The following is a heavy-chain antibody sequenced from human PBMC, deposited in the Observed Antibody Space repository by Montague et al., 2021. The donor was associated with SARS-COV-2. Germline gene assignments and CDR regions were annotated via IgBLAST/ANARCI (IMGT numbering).Heavy chain of an antibody. Sequence: SETLSLTCTVSGGSISSSGYYWGWIRQPPGKGLEWIGSIYYSGSTYYNPSLKSRVTISVDTSKNQFSLKLSSVTAADTAVYYCARRSRHYDLWIGYLPVHFDYWGQGTLVTVSS. CDR2: IYYSGST. J-gene: IGHJ4*02. V-gene: IGHV4-39*01. CDR1: GGSISSSGYY. D-gene: IGHD3-3*01. CDR3: ARRSRHYDLWIGYLPVHFDY.